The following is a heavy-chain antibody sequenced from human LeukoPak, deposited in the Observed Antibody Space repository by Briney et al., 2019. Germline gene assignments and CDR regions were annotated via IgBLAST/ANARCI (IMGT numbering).Heavy chain of an antibody. D-gene: IGHD3-9*01. CDR2: IKSKTDGGTT. Sequence: KPGGSLRLSWAAAGFTFSNAWMDWVRQAAGKGREWVGRIKSKTDGGTTDYAAPVKGRFTISRDDSKNSLYLPMDSRRGADTAVYYCARQEAHYDILTRYFVPLDYWGPGNPVTGSS. J-gene: IGHJ4*01. V-gene: IGHV3-15*07. CDR3: ARQEAHYDILTRYFVPLDY. CDR1: GFTFSNAW.